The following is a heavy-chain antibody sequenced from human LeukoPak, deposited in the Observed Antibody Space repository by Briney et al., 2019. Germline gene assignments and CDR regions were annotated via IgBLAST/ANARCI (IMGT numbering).Heavy chain of an antibody. J-gene: IGHJ4*02. V-gene: IGHV3-11*01. D-gene: IGHD3-22*01. CDR3: ARAGKRTYYYDSSGYYASL. CDR1: GFTVSSNY. Sequence: GGSLRLSCAASGFTVSSNYMSWVRQAPGKGLEWVSYISSSGSTIYYADSVKGRFTISRDNAKNSLYLQMNSLRAEDTAVYYCARAGKRTYYYDSSGYYASLWGQGTLVTVSS. CDR2: ISSSGSTI.